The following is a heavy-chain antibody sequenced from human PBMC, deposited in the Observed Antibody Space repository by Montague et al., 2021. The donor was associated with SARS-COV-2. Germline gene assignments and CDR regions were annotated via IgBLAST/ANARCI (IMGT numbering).Heavy chain of an antibody. J-gene: IGHJ6*02. V-gene: IGHV3-7*03. D-gene: IGHD1-26*01. CDR2: IKPDGGEK. CDR3: ARDSRIVGATGGMDV. CDR1: GFTFSSYW. Sequence: SLRLSCAASGFTFSSYWMSWVRQTPGKGLEWVANIKPDGGEKHYVDSVKGRFTISRDNAKNSLNLQIDSLRAEDTALYYCARDSRIVGATGGMDVWGQGTTVTVSS.